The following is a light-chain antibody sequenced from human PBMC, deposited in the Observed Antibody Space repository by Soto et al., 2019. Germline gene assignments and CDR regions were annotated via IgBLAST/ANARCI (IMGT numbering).Light chain of an antibody. CDR1: QSVSSSY. CDR3: EQYDSSRIT. J-gene: IGKJ5*01. V-gene: IGKV3-20*01. Sequence: EIALTQSPGTLSLSPGERATLSCRASQSVSSSYLAWYQQKPGQAPGLLIYGASSTATGIPARCSGSASGIDFTLPISGRELDDFAVYYGEQYDSSRITCGQGTRLDIK. CDR2: GAS.